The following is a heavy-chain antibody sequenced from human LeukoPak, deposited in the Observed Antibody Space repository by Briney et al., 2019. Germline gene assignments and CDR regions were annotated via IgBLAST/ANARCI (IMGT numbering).Heavy chain of an antibody. D-gene: IGHD6-13*01. CDR2: ISGGGGST. J-gene: IGHJ3*02. CDR3: AKDHGGIAI. CDR1: GLTFSSYP. Sequence: GGSLRLSCAASGLTFSSYPMTWFRQAPGKGLEWVSAISGGGGSTHYADSVKGRFTISRDNSKNTLYLQMNSLRAEDTAVYYCAKDHGGIAIWGQGTMVTVSS. V-gene: IGHV3-23*01.